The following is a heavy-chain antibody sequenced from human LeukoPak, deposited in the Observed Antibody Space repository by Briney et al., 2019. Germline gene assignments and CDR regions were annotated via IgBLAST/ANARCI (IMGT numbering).Heavy chain of an antibody. CDR2: ISPGSDFT. D-gene: IGHD5-18*01. Sequence: PGGSLRLSCAASGFFFGDFGMNWVRQSPGKGLEWVSSISPGSDFTYYADSMKGRFTISRDNAKSSLYLQMNSLRAEDTAVYYCAREDVDTAMVWECFDYWGQGTLVTVSS. V-gene: IGHV3-21*06. J-gene: IGHJ4*02. CDR3: AREDVDTAMVWECFDY. CDR1: GFFFGDFG.